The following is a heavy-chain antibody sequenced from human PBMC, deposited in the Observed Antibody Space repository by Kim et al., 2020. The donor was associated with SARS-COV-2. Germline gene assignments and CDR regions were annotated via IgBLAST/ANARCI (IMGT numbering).Heavy chain of an antibody. CDR2: ISAYNGNT. CDR3: AGDLGVLLWFGELSAPDV. Sequence: ASVKVSCKASGYTFTSYGISWVRQAPVQGLEWMGWISAYNGNTNYAQKLQGRVTMTTDTSTSTAYMELRSLRSDDTAVYYCAGDLGVLLWFGELSAPDVWGQGTTVTVSS. J-gene: IGHJ6*02. CDR1: GYTFTSYG. D-gene: IGHD3-10*01. V-gene: IGHV1-18*01.